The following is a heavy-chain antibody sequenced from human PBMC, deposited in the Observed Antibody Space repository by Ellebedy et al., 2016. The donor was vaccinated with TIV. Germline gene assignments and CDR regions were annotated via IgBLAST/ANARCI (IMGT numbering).Heavy chain of an antibody. J-gene: IGHJ6*03. V-gene: IGHV4-31*02. CDR2: IYSSEST. CDR3: ARANGGGDYYYYYYMDV. Sequence: WLRQHPGKGLEWIGYIYSSESTYCNPSLKSRVNISMDTSENQFSLKLTSVTAADTAIYYCARANGGGDYYYYYYMDVWGKGTTVTVSS. D-gene: IGHD3-16*01.